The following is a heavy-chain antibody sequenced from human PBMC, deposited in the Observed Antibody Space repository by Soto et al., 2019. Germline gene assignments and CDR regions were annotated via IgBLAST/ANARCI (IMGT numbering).Heavy chain of an antibody. J-gene: IGHJ5*02. D-gene: IGHD2-21*01. V-gene: IGHV3-48*03. CDR1: GFPISNHR. CDR2: ITSGVSTT. CDR3: AREKRRLNWLDH. Sequence: GGPMNLSCSAAGFPISNHRITWVRPAPGKGLEWVSYITSGVSTTYYADSVKGRFTISRDNAKNSLYLQMNSLRAEDTAVYYCAREKRRLNWLDHWGPRTLVTVSS.